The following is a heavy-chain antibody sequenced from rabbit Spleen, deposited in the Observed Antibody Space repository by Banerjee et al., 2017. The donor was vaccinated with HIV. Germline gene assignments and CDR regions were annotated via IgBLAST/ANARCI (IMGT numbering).Heavy chain of an antibody. Sequence: QSLEESGGDLVKPGASLTLTCTASGFSFSARYYMCWVRQAPGKGLQWIACIYGGSLVTAYYATWAKVRFTISKTSSTTVTLLMTSLPAADTATYFRVRSYAGYAVDGVATFVLWSHGALVSVS. J-gene: IGHJ3*01. CDR3: VRSYAGYAVDGVATFVL. D-gene: IGHD6-1*01. CDR1: GFSFSARYY. V-gene: IGHV1S40*01. CDR2: IYGGSLVTA.